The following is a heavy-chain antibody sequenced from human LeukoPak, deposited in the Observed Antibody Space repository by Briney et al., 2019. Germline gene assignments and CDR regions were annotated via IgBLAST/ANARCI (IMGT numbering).Heavy chain of an antibody. V-gene: IGHV3-23*01. Sequence: GGSLSLFCAASGFILSNYAMSWVRQAPGKGLEWVSAIGGRDSGTYYADSVRGRFTVSRDDPKDTLYLQMNTLRAEDTAVYYCAKWGDYDILTGYYDSDYWGQGTLVTVSS. D-gene: IGHD3-9*01. CDR3: AKWGDYDILTGYYDSDY. J-gene: IGHJ4*02. CDR2: IGGRDSGT. CDR1: GFILSNYA.